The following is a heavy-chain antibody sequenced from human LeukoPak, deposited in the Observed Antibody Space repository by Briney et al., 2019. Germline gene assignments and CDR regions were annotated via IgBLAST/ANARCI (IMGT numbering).Heavy chain of an antibody. CDR2: ISYDESCK. CDR3: ATTLGSGWKFDY. V-gene: IGHV3-30*03. D-gene: IGHD6-19*01. Sequence: PGRSLRLSCAASGFTFRSYGMHWVRQAPGKGLEWVAVISYDESCKYYADSVKGRFTISRDSSKNTLYLQMNSLRAEDTAVYYCATTLGSGWKFDYWGQGTLVTVSS. J-gene: IGHJ4*02. CDR1: GFTFRSYG.